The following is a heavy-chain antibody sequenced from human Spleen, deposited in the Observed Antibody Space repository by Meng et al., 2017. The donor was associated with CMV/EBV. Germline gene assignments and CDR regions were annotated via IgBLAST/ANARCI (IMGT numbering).Heavy chain of an antibody. D-gene: IGHD3-3*01. CDR3: AKPNYDFLSGPLYYYYGMDV. J-gene: IGHJ6*02. CDR2: ILYDGSSK. CDR1: GFTFSSYG. Sequence: GGSLRLSCAASGFTFSSYGMNWVRQAPGKGLEWVAFILYDGSSKYYADSVRGRFTISRDNSKDTLYLQMNTLRPEDTAVYYCAKPNYDFLSGPLYYYYGMDVWGQGTTVTVSS. V-gene: IGHV3-30*02.